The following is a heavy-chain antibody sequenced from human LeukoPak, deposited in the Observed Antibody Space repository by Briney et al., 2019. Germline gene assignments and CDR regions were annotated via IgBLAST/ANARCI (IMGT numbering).Heavy chain of an antibody. J-gene: IGHJ6*02. CDR2: NSGSGGST. CDR3: AKSMFQDYDILTGYTYYYGMDV. CDR1: GFTFSSYA. Sequence: GGSLRLSCAASGFTFSSYAMSWVRQAPGKGLEWVSANSGSGGSTYYADSVKGRFTISRDNSKNTLYLQMNSLRAEDTAVYYCAKSMFQDYDILTGYTYYYGMDVWGQGTTVTVSS. V-gene: IGHV3-23*01. D-gene: IGHD3-9*01.